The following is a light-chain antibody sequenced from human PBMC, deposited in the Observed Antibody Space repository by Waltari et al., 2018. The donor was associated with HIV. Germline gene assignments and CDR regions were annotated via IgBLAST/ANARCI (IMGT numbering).Light chain of an antibody. J-gene: IGLJ1*01. V-gene: IGLV2-14*03. CDR3: SSYTSSGTYV. Sequence: ALTQPASVSGSPGHSITISCTGTSSDVGSYNYVSWYQQYPGKAPKLLIYDVSSRPSGISARFSGSKSDKTASLTLSGLQAEDEADYYCSSYTSSGTYVFGTGTKVFVL. CDR1: SSDVGSYNY. CDR2: DVS.